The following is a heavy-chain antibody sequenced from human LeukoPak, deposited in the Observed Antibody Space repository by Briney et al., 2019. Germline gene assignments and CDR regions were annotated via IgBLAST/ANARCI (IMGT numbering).Heavy chain of an antibody. D-gene: IGHD6-6*01. Sequence: GGSLRLYCAASGFTVSSNYMSWVRQAPGKGLEWVSVIYSGGSTYYADSVKGRFTISRDNSKNTLYLQMNSLRAEDTAVYYCATSSSSLVFDYWGQGTLVTVSS. CDR2: IYSGGST. CDR1: GFTVSSNY. CDR3: ATSSSSLVFDY. J-gene: IGHJ4*02. V-gene: IGHV3-66*02.